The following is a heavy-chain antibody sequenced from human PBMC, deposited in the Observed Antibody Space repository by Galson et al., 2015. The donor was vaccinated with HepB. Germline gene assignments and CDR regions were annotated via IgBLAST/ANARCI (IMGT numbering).Heavy chain of an antibody. CDR1: GFSLSTSGMC. Sequence: PALVKPTQTLTLPCTFSGFSLSTSGMCVSWIRQPPGKALEWLARIDWDDDKYYSTSLKTRLTISKDTSKNQVVLTMTNMDPVDTATYYCARILEPDYYFDYWGQGTLVTVSS. CDR2: IDWDDDK. V-gene: IGHV2-70*11. D-gene: IGHD1-1*01. CDR3: ARILEPDYYFDY. J-gene: IGHJ4*02.